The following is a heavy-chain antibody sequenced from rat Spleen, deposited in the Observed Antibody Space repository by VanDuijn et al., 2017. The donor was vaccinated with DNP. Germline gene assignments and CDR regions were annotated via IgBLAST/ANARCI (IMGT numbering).Heavy chain of an antibody. CDR3: AKAGGYSPWYFDY. J-gene: IGHJ2*01. Sequence: EVQLVESGGGLVQPGRSLKLSCTASGFAFSNYGMAWVRQAPTKGLEWVASISTGGGNTFYRDSVKGRFTISRDNAKSTLYLQMDSLRSEDTATYYCAKAGGYSPWYFDYWGQGVMVTVSS. D-gene: IGHD1-11*01. CDR1: GFAFSNYG. CDR2: ISTGGGNT. V-gene: IGHV5S13*01.